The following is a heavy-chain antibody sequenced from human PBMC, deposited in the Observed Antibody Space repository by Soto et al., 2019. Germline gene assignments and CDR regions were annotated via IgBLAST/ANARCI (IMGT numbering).Heavy chain of an antibody. CDR2: IIPILGIA. CDR1: GGTFSSYT. CDR3: ARGWEELSWFDP. D-gene: IGHD3-16*02. Sequence: SVKVSCKASGGTFSSYTISWVRQAPGQGLEWMGRIIPILGIANYAQKFQGRVTITADKSTSTAYMELSSLRSEDTAVYYCARGWEELSWFDPWRQGTLVTVSS. V-gene: IGHV1-69*02. J-gene: IGHJ5*02.